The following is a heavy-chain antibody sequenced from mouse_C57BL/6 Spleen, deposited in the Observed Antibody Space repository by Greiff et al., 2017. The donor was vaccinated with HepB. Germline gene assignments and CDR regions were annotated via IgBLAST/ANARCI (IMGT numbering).Heavy chain of an antibody. V-gene: IGHV1-69*01. CDR2: IDPSDSYT. J-gene: IGHJ3*01. CDR3: ARGYYGSGYEAWFAY. Sequence: QVQLQQSGAELVMPGASVKLSCKASGYTFTSYWMHWVKQRPGQGLEWIGEIDPSDSYTNYNQKFKGKSTLTVDKSSSTAYMQLSSLTSEDSAVYYCARGYYGSGYEAWFAYWGQGTLVTVSA. CDR1: GYTFTSYW. D-gene: IGHD1-1*01.